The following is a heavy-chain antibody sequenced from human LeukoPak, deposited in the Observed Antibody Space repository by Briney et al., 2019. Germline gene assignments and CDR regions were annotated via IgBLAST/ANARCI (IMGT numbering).Heavy chain of an antibody. D-gene: IGHD1-26*01. CDR1: GYTFTSYA. CDR3: ARDALVGATPAPDY. Sequence: ASVKVSCKASGYTFTSYAMNWVRQAPGQGLEWMGWINTNTGNPTYAQGFTGRFVFSLDTSVSTAYLQISSLKAEDTAVYYCARDALVGATPAPDYWGQGTLVTVSS. J-gene: IGHJ4*02. V-gene: IGHV7-4-1*02. CDR2: INTNTGNP.